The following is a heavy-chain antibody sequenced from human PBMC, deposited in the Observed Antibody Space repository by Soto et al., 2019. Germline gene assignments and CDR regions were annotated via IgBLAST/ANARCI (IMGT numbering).Heavy chain of an antibody. CDR1: GFTFSSYG. D-gene: IGHD3-10*01. V-gene: IGHV3-30*18. Sequence: QVQLVESGGGVVQPGRSLRLSCAASGFTFSSYGMHWVRQAPGKGLEWVAVIIYDGSTKYYADSVKGRFTISRDNSKSPMYLQMTSLRAEDTAVYYCAKDRMGAGVRGYFDYWGQGPLVTVSS. J-gene: IGHJ4*02. CDR3: AKDRMGAGVRGYFDY. CDR2: IIYDGSTK.